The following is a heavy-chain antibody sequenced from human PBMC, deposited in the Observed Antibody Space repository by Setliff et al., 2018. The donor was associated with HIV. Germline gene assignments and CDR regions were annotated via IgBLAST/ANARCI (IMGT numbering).Heavy chain of an antibody. V-gene: IGHV4-4*07. Sequence: SETLSLTCAVSGDSVSGYYWSWIRQPAGRGLEWIGRVHNSAGSNYNPSLKSRVTMSVDTAKNQLSLKLTAVSAADTAVYYCARDRIEVLADGTHDVVDIWGRGIMVTVS. J-gene: IGHJ3*02. CDR1: GDSVSGYY. D-gene: IGHD6-13*01. CDR2: VHNSAGS. CDR3: ARDRIEVLADGTHDVVDI.